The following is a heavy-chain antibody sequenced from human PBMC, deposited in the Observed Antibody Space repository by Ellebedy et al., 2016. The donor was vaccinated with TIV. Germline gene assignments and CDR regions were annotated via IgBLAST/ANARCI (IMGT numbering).Heavy chain of an antibody. V-gene: IGHV5-10-1*01. CDR2: IDPSDSYT. CDR3: SRFSGSYGGFDY. D-gene: IGHD1-26*01. CDR1: GYNFASYW. Sequence: GESLKISCQGSGYNFASYWISWVRQVPGRGLESMGRIDPSDSYTNYSPSFQGHVTISADKSISTAYLQWNSLKASDTAFYYCSRFSGSYGGFDYWGQGTQVTVSS. J-gene: IGHJ4*02.